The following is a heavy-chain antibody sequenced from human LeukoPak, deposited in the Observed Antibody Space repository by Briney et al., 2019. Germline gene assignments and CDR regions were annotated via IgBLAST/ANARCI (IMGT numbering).Heavy chain of an antibody. Sequence: PSETLSLTCTVSGGSISSSSDYFWTWIRQPPGKGLEWIGRIYTSGSTNYNPSLKSRVTISVDTSKNQFSLKLSSVTAADTAVYYCARGGDSMVRGVNRWFDPWGQGTLVTVSS. CDR2: IYTSGST. CDR3: ARGGDSMVRGVNRWFDP. V-gene: IGHV4-61*02. J-gene: IGHJ5*02. D-gene: IGHD3-10*01. CDR1: GGSISSSSDY.